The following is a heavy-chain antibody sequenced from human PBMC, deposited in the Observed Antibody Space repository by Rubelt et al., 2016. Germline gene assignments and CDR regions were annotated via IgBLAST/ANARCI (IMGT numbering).Heavy chain of an antibody. CDR2: INHSGST. CDR3: ARGGHRDGYNYHFDY. J-gene: IGHJ4*02. D-gene: IGHD5-24*01. Sequence: QLHLQESGPGLVKPSETLSLTCTVYGISISSSRYCWGWIRQPPGKGLEWIGEINHSGSTNYNPSLKSRVTISVDTSKNQFSLKLSSVTAADTAVYYCARGGHRDGYNYHFDYWGQGTLVTVSS. CDR1: GISISSSRYC. V-gene: IGHV4-39*07.